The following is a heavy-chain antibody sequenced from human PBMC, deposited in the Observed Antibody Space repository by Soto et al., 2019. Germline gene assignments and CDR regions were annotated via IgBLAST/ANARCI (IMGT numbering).Heavy chain of an antibody. CDR2: VSHDGRNT. J-gene: IGHJ4*02. D-gene: IGHD6-19*01. Sequence: VQLVESGGGVVQPGRSLRLSCAASGFTFSDYAMHWVRQAPGKGLEWVAVVSHDGRNTHYADSVKGRFTISRDSSKNTVSLEMTSLRAADTAVYYCAKGVRQWLVTSDFNFWGQGALVTVSS. CDR1: GFTFSDYA. V-gene: IGHV3-30*18. CDR3: AKGVRQWLVTSDFNF.